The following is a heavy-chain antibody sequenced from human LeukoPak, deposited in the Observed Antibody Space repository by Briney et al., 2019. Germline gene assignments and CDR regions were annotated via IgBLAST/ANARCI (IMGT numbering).Heavy chain of an antibody. CDR2: ISGGSSGST. D-gene: IGHD2-8*01. CDR3: AKDRCSNGIGCYYYYMDV. CDR1: GFTFSDYY. V-gene: IGHV3-23*01. J-gene: IGHJ6*03. Sequence: PGGSLRLSCAASGFTFSDYYMSWIRQAPGKGLEWLSVISGGSSGSTYYADSVKGRFSISRDSSKNILYLQMNSLRAEDTAVYYCAKDRCSNGIGCYYYYMDVWGKGTTVTISS.